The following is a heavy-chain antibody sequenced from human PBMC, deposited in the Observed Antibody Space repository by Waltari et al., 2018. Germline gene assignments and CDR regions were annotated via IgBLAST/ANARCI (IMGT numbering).Heavy chain of an antibody. Sequence: QVQLQQWGAGLLQPSETLSLTCAVYVGSFSGYYWRWIRKPPGKGLEWSGEINHSGSTNYNPSRKSRVTISVDTSKNQFSLKLSSVTAADTAVYYCATSDALLVPYYYGRDVWGQGTTVTVSS. J-gene: IGHJ6*02. V-gene: IGHV4-34*01. CDR3: ATSDALLVPYYYGRDV. CDR2: INHSGST. CDR1: VGSFSGYY. D-gene: IGHD1-26*01.